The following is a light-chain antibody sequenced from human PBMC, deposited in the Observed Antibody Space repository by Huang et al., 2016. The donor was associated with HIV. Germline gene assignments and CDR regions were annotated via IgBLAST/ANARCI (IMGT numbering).Light chain of an antibody. V-gene: IGKV3-15*01. CDR3: QQYNTWPPWA. Sequence: EVLMTQSPDILSVSPGDRATLSCRASQNVGSNLAWYQQRPGQAPRLLIYAASTRATGVPARFSGGGSGTEFTLTISRLQSEDFATYYCQQYNTWPPWAFGQGTTVEI. J-gene: IGKJ1*01. CDR1: QNVGSN. CDR2: AAS.